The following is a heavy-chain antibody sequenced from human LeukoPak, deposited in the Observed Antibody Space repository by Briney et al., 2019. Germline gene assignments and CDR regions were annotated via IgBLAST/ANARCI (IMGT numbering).Heavy chain of an antibody. CDR2: MYYSGST. Sequence: SEGLSLTRTVSGGSISSNSYSWGWIRQSPGRGLGWIGSMYYSGSTYYNPSLPSRVTISVDTSKNQFSLTLSSVTAADTAVYYCARHVRDTSGYYSRPYVDYWGQGTLVTVSS. J-gene: IGHJ4*02. V-gene: IGHV4-39*01. CDR1: GGSISSNSYS. D-gene: IGHD3-22*01. CDR3: ARHVRDTSGYYSRPYVDY.